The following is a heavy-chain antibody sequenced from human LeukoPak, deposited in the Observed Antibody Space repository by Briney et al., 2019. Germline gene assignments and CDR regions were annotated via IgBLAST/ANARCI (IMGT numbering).Heavy chain of an antibody. CDR3: ARDDIAVAGPDAFDI. CDR2: IIPIFGTA. D-gene: IGHD6-19*01. J-gene: IGHJ3*02. V-gene: IGHV1-69*13. CDR1: GGTFSSYA. Sequence: ASVTVSCTASGGTFSSYAISWVRQAPGQGLEWMGGIIPIFGTANYAQKFQGRVTITADESTSTAYMELSSLRSEDTAVYYCARDDIAVAGPDAFDIWGQGTMVTVSS.